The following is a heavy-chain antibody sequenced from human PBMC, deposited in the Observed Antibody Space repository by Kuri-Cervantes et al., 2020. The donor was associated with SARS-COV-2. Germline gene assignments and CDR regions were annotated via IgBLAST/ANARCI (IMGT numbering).Heavy chain of an antibody. V-gene: IGHV3-73*01. CDR3: AKDTKPLAAAGWFDP. CDR2: IRSKANSYAT. Sequence: GESLKISCAASGFTFSGSAMHWVRQASGKGLEWVGRIRSKANSYATAYAASVKGKFTISRDDSKNTAYLQMNSLKTEDTAVYYCAKDTKPLAAAGWFDPWGQGTLVTVSS. J-gene: IGHJ5*02. CDR1: GFTFSGSA. D-gene: IGHD6-13*01.